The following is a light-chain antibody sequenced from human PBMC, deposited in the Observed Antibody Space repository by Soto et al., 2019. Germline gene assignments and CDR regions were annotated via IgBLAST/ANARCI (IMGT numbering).Light chain of an antibody. CDR2: SNT. CDR1: SSTIGSNT. J-gene: IGLJ1*01. Sequence: QSVLTQPPSASGTPGQRVNISCSGSSSTIGSNTVNWYQQLPGTAPKLLVFSNTQRPSGVPDRFSGSKSGTSASLAISGLQSEDEADYYCAAWDDSLIYVFGTGTKVTVL. CDR3: AAWDDSLIYV. V-gene: IGLV1-44*01.